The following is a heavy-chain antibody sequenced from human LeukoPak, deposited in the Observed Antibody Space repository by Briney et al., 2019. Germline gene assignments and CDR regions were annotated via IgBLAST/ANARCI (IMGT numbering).Heavy chain of an antibody. Sequence: GGSLRLSCAASGFTLSSYAMSWVRQAPGKGLEWVSYISSSGSTIYYADSVKGRFTISRDNAKNSLYLQMNSLRAEDTAVYYCAELGITMIGGVWGKGTTVTISS. CDR3: AELGITMIGGV. CDR1: GFTLSSYA. CDR2: ISSSGSTI. J-gene: IGHJ6*04. V-gene: IGHV3-48*03. D-gene: IGHD3-10*02.